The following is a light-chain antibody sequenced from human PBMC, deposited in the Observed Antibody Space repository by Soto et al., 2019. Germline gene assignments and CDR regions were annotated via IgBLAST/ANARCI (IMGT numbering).Light chain of an antibody. CDR3: ATWDDSLNGVV. J-gene: IGLJ2*01. CDR2: DNN. Sequence: QSVLTQPPSASGTPGQRVTISCSGGYPNIGSNTVNWYHQLPGTAPKLLIYDNNQRPSGVPDRFSGSTSGTSASLAISGLLSEDEADYYCATWDDSLNGVVFGGWTKLTVL. CDR1: YPNIGSNT. V-gene: IGLV1-44*01.